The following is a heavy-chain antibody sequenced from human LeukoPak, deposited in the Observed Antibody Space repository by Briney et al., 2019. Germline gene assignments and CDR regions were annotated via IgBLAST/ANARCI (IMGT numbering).Heavy chain of an antibody. J-gene: IGHJ4*02. CDR2: IYHSGST. Sequence: SETLSLTCTVSGGSISSSSYYWGWIRQPPGKGLEWIGSIYHSGSTYYNPSLKSRVTISVDKAKNQFSLNLNSVTAADTAVYYCARGGDRSFDYWGQGTLVTVSS. CDR1: GGSISSSSYY. CDR3: ARGGDRSFDY. V-gene: IGHV4-39*07. D-gene: IGHD3-10*01.